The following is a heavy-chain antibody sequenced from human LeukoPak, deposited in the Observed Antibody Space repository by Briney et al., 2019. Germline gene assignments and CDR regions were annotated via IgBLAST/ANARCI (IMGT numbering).Heavy chain of an antibody. J-gene: IGHJ3*02. CDR1: GXTFSDYY. Sequence: GGSLRLSCAASGXTFSDYYMSWIRQAPGKGLEWVSYISTSSTYTNYADSVKGRFTISRDNAKNSLYLQMNSLRAEDTAVYYCARMWGEENDAFDIWGQGTMVTVSS. CDR2: ISTSSTYT. CDR3: ARMWGEENDAFDI. V-gene: IGHV3-11*03. D-gene: IGHD3-10*01.